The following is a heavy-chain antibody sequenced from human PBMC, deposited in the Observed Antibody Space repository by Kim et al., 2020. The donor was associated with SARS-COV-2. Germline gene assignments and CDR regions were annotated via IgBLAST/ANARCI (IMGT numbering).Heavy chain of an antibody. CDR2: ISGSGGST. J-gene: IGHJ6*02. CDR1: GFTFSSYG. CDR3: AKGGCSGGSCYNLHYYYGMDL. Sequence: GGSLRLSCAASGFTFSSYGMSWVRRAPGKGLQWVSAISGSGGSTYYADSVKGRFTISRDNSKNTLYLQMNSLRAEDTAGYYSAKGGCSGGSCYNLHYYYGMDLWGQGTTVTVSS. V-gene: IGHV3-23*01. D-gene: IGHD2-15*01.